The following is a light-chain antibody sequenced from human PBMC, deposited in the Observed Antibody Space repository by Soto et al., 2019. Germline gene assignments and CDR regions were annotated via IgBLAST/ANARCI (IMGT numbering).Light chain of an antibody. CDR2: KAS. CDR1: QSVSSW. CDR3: QQYNINSPRT. J-gene: IGKJ1*01. Sequence: DIQMTQSPSTLSASVGDRVTITCRASQSVSSWLAWYQQKPGKAPKLLIYKASSLASGGPSRFSCSGSGTEFTLTISSLQPDDFASYYCQQYNINSPRTFGQGTKVQIK. V-gene: IGKV1-5*03.